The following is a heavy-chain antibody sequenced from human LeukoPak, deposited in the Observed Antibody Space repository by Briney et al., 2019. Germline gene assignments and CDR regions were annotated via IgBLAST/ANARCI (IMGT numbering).Heavy chain of an antibody. J-gene: IGHJ2*01. CDR2: ISGNGDSA. CDR1: GFTFTNFV. V-gene: IGHV3-23*01. D-gene: IGHD1-26*01. Sequence: GESLRLSCAASGFTFTNFVMSWVRQAPGKGLEWVSSISGNGDSAYYPDFAKGRFSISRDNSKDTLYLQMNSLRAEDTAVYYCAKKSPQETPVGPYWYLALWGPGTLVTVSS. CDR3: AKKSPQETPVGPYWYLAL.